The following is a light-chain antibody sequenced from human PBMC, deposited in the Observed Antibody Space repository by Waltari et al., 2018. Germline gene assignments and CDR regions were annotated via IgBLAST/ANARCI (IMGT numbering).Light chain of an antibody. CDR3: QQYDIFPPYT. CDR1: QDISNS. J-gene: IGKJ2*01. Sequence: DIQMTQSPSSLSASVGDRVTITCQASQDISNSLNWYQQKPGKDPKLLIYDASNLETGVPPRFSGSGSGTHFTFTISRLQPEDFATYYCQQYDIFPPYTFGQGTKVE. V-gene: IGKV1-33*01. CDR2: DAS.